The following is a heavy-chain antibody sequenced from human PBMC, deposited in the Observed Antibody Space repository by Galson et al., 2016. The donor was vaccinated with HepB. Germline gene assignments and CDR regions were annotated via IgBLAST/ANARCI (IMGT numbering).Heavy chain of an antibody. D-gene: IGHD3-22*01. V-gene: IGHV1-69*13. Sequence: SVKVSCKASGGTFSKYAIRWVRQAPGQGLEWMGGIIPKLGAANYAQKFQGSVTITADGSTSTAYLEVSSLRSEDTAVYYCARNPFVVDFKDSDGYFYVISGVTESAGYMQGGCIGQRETTRYYCARGLFVSDDQDTGGYYCIVYWGQGTLLTVSS. CDR1: GGTFSKYA. J-gene: IGHJ4*02. CDR2: IIPKLGAA. CDR3: ARNPFVVDFKDSDGYFYVISGVTESAGYMQGGCIGQRETTRYYCARGLFVSDDQDTGGYYCIVY.